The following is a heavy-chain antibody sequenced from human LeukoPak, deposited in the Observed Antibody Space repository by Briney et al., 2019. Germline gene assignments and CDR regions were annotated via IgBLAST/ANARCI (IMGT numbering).Heavy chain of an antibody. Sequence: SETLSLTCTVSGGSISSYYWSWIRQPAGKGLEWIGRIYTSGSTNYNPSLKSRVTMSVDTSKNQFSLKLSSVTAADTAVYYCAGATSSSSVHYYYYYYMDVWGKGTTVTVSS. J-gene: IGHJ6*03. V-gene: IGHV4-4*07. CDR3: AGATSSSSVHYYYYYYMDV. D-gene: IGHD6-6*01. CDR2: IYTSGST. CDR1: GGSISSYY.